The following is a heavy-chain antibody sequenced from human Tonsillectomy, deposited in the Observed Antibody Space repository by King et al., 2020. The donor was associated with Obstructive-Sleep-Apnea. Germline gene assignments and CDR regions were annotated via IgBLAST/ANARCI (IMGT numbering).Heavy chain of an antibody. CDR1: GFTFSDYY. D-gene: IGHD6-13*01. Sequence: VQLVESGGGLVKPGGSLRLSCAASGFTFSDYYISWIRQAPGKGLEWVSYISSSGSTINYADSVKGRFTISRDNAKKSLYLQMNSLRAEDTAVSYFSRDLAPSSSLYYYYAMDVWGQGTTVIVSS. CDR3: SRDLAPSSSLYYYYAMDV. J-gene: IGHJ6*02. V-gene: IGHV3-11*01. CDR2: ISSSGSTI.